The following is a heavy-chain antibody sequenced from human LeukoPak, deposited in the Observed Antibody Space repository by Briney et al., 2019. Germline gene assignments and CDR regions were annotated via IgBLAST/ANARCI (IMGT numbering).Heavy chain of an antibody. CDR3: AREHRSGGAFDI. V-gene: IGHV1-69*13. CDR1: GYTFTSYH. CDR2: IIPIFGTA. J-gene: IGHJ3*02. Sequence: GASVKVSCKASGYTFTSYHMHWVRQAPGQGLEWMGGIIPIFGTANYAQKFQGRVTITADESTSTAYMELSSLRSEDTAVYYCAREHRSGGAFDIWGQGTMVTVSS. D-gene: IGHD3-16*02.